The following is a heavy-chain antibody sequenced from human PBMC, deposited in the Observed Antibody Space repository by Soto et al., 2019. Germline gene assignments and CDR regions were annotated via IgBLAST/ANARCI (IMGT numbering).Heavy chain of an antibody. Sequence: PSETLSLTCAVSGGSISSSNWWTWVRQPPGKGLEWIGEIYHSGSTNYNPSLKSRVTISVDKSKNQFSLKLSSVTAADTAVYYCATVLIPVAGTLSALDIWGQGTMVTVSS. CDR3: ATVLIPVAGTLSALDI. D-gene: IGHD6-19*01. CDR1: GGSISSSNW. J-gene: IGHJ3*02. V-gene: IGHV4-4*02. CDR2: IYHSGST.